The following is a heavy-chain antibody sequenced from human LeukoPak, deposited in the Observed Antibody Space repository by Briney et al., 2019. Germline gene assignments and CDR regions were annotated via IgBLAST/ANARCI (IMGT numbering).Heavy chain of an antibody. Sequence: ASVKVSCKASGYTFTSYYMHWVRQAPGQGLEWMGIINPSGGSTSYAQKFQGRVTMTRDMSTTTDYMELSSLKSENTAVYYCARDNSVGDVAWWFDPWGQGTLVTVSS. CDR1: GYTFTSYY. D-gene: IGHD1-26*01. J-gene: IGHJ5*02. CDR3: ARDNSVGDVAWWFDP. CDR2: INPSGGST. V-gene: IGHV1-46*01.